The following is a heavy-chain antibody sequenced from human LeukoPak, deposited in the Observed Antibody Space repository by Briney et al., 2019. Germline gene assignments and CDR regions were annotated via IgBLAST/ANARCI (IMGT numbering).Heavy chain of an antibody. D-gene: IGHD3-10*01. CDR2: IYYSGST. Sequence: KPSETLSLTCTVSGGSISSYYWSWIRQPPGKGLEWIGYIYYSGSTNYNPSLKSRVTISVDTSKNQFSLKLSSVTAADTAVYYCARPRVVGGSGSYYVSGAFDIWGQGTMVTVSS. CDR1: GGSISSYY. V-gene: IGHV4-59*08. CDR3: ARPRVVGGSGSYYVSGAFDI. J-gene: IGHJ3*02.